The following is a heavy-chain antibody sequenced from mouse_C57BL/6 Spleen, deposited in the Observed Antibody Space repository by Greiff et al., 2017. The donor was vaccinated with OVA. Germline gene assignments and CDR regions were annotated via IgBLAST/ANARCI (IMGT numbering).Heavy chain of an antibody. Sequence: QVQLQQPGAELVRPGSSVKLSCKASGYTFTSYWMHWVKQRPIQGLEWIGNIDPSDSETHYNQKFKDKATLTVDKSSSTAYRQLSSLTSEDSAVYYGARGATVVATWYFDVWGTGTTVTVSS. D-gene: IGHD1-1*01. CDR1: GYTFTSYW. V-gene: IGHV1-52*01. CDR2: IDPSDSET. J-gene: IGHJ1*03. CDR3: ARGATVVATWYFDV.